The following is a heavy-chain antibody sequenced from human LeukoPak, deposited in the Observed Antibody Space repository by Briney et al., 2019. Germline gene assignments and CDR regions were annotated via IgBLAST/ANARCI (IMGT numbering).Heavy chain of an antibody. CDR3: ARVARYFDWLFHYYMDV. V-gene: IGHV3-7*01. D-gene: IGHD3-9*01. J-gene: IGHJ6*03. CDR2: IKQDGSEK. CDR1: GFTFSSYW. Sequence: GGSLRLSCAAPGFTFSSYWMSWVRQAPGKGLEWVANIKQDGSEKYYVDSVKGRFTISRDNAKNSLYLQMNSLRAEDTAVYYCARVARYFDWLFHYYMDVWGKGTTVTISS.